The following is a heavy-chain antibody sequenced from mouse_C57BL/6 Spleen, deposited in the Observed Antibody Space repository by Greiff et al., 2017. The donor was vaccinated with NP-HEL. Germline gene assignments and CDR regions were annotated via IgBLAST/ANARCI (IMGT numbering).Heavy chain of an antibody. CDR3: ARRSNLYAMDY. D-gene: IGHD2-5*01. CDR2: ISSGSSTI. J-gene: IGHJ4*01. V-gene: IGHV5-17*01. CDR1: GFTFSDYG. Sequence: DVQLQESGGGLVKPGGSLKLSCAASGFTFSDYGMHWVRQAPEKGLEWVAYISSGSSTIYYADTVKGRFTISRDNAKNTLFLQMTSLKSEDTAMYYCARRSNLYAMDYWGQGTSVTVSS.